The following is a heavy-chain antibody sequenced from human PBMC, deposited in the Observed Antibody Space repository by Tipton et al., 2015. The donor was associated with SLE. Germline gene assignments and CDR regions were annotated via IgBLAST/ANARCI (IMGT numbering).Heavy chain of an antibody. CDR3: ARALYYYDSGSYFYYMDV. CDR1: GGSISSYY. Sequence: TLSLTCTVSGGSISSYYWSWIRQPAGKGLEWIGCVHSSGTTPHNPPLNSRVTLSGNTSKKQFSLNLSSVTAAAPAVYHCARALYYYDSGSYFYYMDVWGKGTSVTVSS. CDR2: VHSSGTT. V-gene: IGHV4-4*07. D-gene: IGHD3-10*01. J-gene: IGHJ6*03.